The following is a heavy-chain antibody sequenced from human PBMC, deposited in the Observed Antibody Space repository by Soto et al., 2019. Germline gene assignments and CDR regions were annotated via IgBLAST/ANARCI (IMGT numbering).Heavy chain of an antibody. CDR2: IYPGDSDT. Sequence: EVQLVQSGAEVKKSGESLQISCKGSGYNFTNYWIGSVRQMPGKGMEWMGIIYPGDSDTRYSPSFQCQVTISADKSISTAYLQWSSLKASDTAMYYCVRFYSHVDPWGQGTQVTVSS. CDR3: VRFYSHVDP. CDR1: GYNFTNYW. V-gene: IGHV5-51*01. D-gene: IGHD4-4*01. J-gene: IGHJ5*02.